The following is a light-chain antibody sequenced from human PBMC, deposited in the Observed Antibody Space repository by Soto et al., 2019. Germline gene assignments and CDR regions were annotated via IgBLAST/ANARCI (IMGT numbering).Light chain of an antibody. CDR1: QSVSSRS. Sequence: VLTQYPGTLFVSPWERATVSCRASQSVSSRSLAWYQQKPGQAPRLLIYGASTRATGIPARFSGSGSGTEFTLTISSLQSEDFAVYYCQQYNNWPFTFGQGTKVDIK. CDR2: GAS. CDR3: QQYNNWPFT. J-gene: IGKJ1*01. V-gene: IGKV3-15*01.